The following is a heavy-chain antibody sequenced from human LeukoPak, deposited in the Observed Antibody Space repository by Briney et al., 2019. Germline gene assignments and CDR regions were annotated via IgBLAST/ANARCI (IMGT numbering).Heavy chain of an antibody. J-gene: IGHJ4*02. Sequence: SGGSLRLSCAASGFTFSSYSMNWVRQAPGKGLEWVSAISGSGGSTYYADSVKGRFTISRDNSKNTLYLQMNSLRAEDTAVYYCAKGHERFLEWFHVLGYWGQGTLVTVSS. CDR3: AKGHERFLEWFHVLGY. D-gene: IGHD3-3*01. CDR2: ISGSGGST. V-gene: IGHV3-23*01. CDR1: GFTFSSYS.